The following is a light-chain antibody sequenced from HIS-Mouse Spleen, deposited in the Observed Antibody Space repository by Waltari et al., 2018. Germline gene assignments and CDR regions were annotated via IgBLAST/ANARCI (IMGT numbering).Light chain of an antibody. CDR2: DVS. V-gene: IGLV2-14*03. J-gene: IGLJ3*02. CDR3: SSYTSSSTWV. CDR1: SSDVGGSNH. Sequence: QSALTQPASVSGSPGQSITIACTGTSSDVGGSNHVSWYQQHPGKAPKLMIYDVSNRPSGVSNRFSGSKSGNTASLTISGLQAEDEADYYCSSYTSSSTWVFGGGTKLTVL.